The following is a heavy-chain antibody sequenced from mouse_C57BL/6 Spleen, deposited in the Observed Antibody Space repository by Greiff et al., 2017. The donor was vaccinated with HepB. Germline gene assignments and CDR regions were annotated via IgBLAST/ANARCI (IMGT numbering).Heavy chain of an antibody. Sequence: EVQLVESGGDLVKPGGSLKLSCAASGFTFSSYGMSWVRQTPDKRLEWVATISSGGSYTYYPDSVKGRFTISRDNAKNTLYLQMSSLKSEDTAMYYCARLLFSTTVVAPFDYWGQGTTLTVSS. J-gene: IGHJ2*01. V-gene: IGHV5-6*01. CDR2: ISSGGSYT. CDR3: ARLLFSTTVVAPFDY. D-gene: IGHD1-1*01. CDR1: GFTFSSYG.